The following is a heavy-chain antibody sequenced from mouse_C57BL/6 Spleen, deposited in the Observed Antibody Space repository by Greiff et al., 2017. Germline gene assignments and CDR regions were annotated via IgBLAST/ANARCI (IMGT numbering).Heavy chain of an antibody. V-gene: IGHV1-82*01. CDR3: ASPLYYYGSSWFAY. Sequence: QVQLQQSGPELVKPGASVKISCKASGYAFSSSWMNWVKQRPGQGLEWIGRISPGDGDTNYNGKFKGKATLTADKSSSTAYMQLNSLTSEDSAVYFCASPLYYYGSSWFAYWGQGTLVTVSA. CDR2: ISPGDGDT. D-gene: IGHD1-1*01. CDR1: GYAFSSSW. J-gene: IGHJ3*01.